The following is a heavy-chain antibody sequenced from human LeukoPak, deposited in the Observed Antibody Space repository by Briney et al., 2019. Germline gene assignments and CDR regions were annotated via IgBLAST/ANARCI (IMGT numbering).Heavy chain of an antibody. J-gene: IGHJ4*02. V-gene: IGHV3-15*01. CDR3: TTGVVRGVIIH. D-gene: IGHD3-10*01. Sequence: PGGSLRLSCAASGFIFSSYGMHWVRQAPGKGLEWVGRIKSKTDGGTTDYAAPVKGRFTISRDDSKNTLYLQMNSLKTEDTAVYYCTTGVVRGVIIHWGQGTLVTVSS. CDR2: IKSKTDGGTT. CDR1: GFIFSSYG.